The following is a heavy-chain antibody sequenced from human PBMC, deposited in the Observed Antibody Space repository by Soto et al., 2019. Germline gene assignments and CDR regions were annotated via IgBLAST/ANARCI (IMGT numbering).Heavy chain of an antibody. CDR3: AKDHAHYYDSSDDAFDI. CDR1: GFTFSSYA. Sequence: EVQLLESGGGLVQPGGSLRLSCAASGFTFSSYAMSWVRQAPGKGLEWVSAISGSGGSTYYADSVKGRFTISRDNSKNTLYLQMNSLRAEDTAVYYCAKDHAHYYDSSDDAFDIWGQGTMVTVSS. CDR2: ISGSGGST. V-gene: IGHV3-23*01. J-gene: IGHJ3*02. D-gene: IGHD3-22*01.